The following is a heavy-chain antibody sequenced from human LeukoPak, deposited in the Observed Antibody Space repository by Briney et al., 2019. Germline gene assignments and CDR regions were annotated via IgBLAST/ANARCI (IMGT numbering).Heavy chain of an antibody. Sequence: GGSLRLSCAASGFTFSSYSMNWVRRAPGKGLEWVSYISSSSSTIYYADSVKGRFTISRDNAKNSLYLQMNSLRAEDTAVYYCARDLSGSSHYWGQGTLVTVSS. CDR1: GFTFSSYS. D-gene: IGHD6-19*01. CDR3: ARDLSGSSHY. J-gene: IGHJ4*02. V-gene: IGHV3-48*01. CDR2: ISSSSSTI.